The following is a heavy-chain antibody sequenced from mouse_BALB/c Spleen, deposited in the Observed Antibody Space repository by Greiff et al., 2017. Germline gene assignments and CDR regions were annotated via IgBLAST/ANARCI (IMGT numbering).Heavy chain of an antibody. CDR3: ERHLYYYGSRLYAMDY. CDR1: GFTFSSYY. V-gene: IGHV5-6-2*01. Sequence: EVQLVESGGGLVKLGGSLKLSCAASGFTFSSYYMYWVRQTPEKRLELVAAINSNGGSTYYPDTVKGRFTISRDNAKNTPYLQISSLKSEDTALYYCERHLYYYGSRLYAMDYWGQGTSVTVSS. CDR2: INSNGGST. D-gene: IGHD1-1*01. J-gene: IGHJ4*01.